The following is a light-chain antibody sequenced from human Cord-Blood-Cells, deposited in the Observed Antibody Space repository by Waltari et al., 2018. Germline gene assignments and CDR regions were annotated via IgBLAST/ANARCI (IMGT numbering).Light chain of an antibody. CDR2: EDN. V-gene: IGLV6-57*01. CDR3: QSYDSSNVV. Sequence: NFMLTQPHSVSESPGKTVTISCTRRSCSIASNHVQWYQQRPGSSPTTVIYEDNQRPSGVPDRFSGSIDSSSNSASLTISGLKTEDEADYYCQSYDSSNVVFGGGTKLTVL. CDR1: SCSIASNH. J-gene: IGLJ2*01.